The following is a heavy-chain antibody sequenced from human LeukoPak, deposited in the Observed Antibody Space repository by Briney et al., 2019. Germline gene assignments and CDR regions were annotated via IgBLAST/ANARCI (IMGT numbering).Heavy chain of an antibody. CDR1: GITFTSYP. D-gene: IGHD3-10*01. CDR3: AKDQLLG. V-gene: IGHV3-23*01. CDR2: ISRSGDDT. J-gene: IGHJ4*02. Sequence: GGSLRLSCAASGITFTSYPMGWVRQAPGKGLEWVSSISRSGDDTYYADSVRGRFTISRDNSKNTLYLQMNSLRAEDTAIYYCAKDQLLGWGQGTQVTVSS.